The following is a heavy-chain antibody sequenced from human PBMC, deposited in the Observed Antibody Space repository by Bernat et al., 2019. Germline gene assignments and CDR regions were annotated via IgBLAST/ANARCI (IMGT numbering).Heavy chain of an antibody. D-gene: IGHD1-1*01. CDR2: ISSSSSYI. Sequence: EVQLVESGGGLVKPGGSLRLSCAASGFTFSSYSMNWVRQAPGKGLEWVSSISSSSSYIYYADSVKGRFTISRDNAKNSLYLQMNSLRAEDTAVYYCARDRGLFGWLEREYYYYYYGMDVWGQGTTVTVSS. CDR1: GFTFSSYS. CDR3: ARDRGLFGWLEREYYYYYYGMDV. J-gene: IGHJ6*02. V-gene: IGHV3-21*01.